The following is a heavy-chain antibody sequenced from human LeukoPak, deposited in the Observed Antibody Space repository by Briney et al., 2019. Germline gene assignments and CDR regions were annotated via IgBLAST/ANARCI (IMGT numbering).Heavy chain of an antibody. J-gene: IGHJ4*02. D-gene: IGHD4-17*01. CDR2: ISYDGSNK. Sequence: GRSLRLSCAASGFAFSTYGMHWVRQAPGKGLEWVAVISYDGSNKYYADSVKGRFTISRDNSKNTLYLQMNSLRADDTAVYYCAKPLTTKYYFDYWGQGTLVTVSS. CDR3: AKPLTTKYYFDY. CDR1: GFAFSTYG. V-gene: IGHV3-30*18.